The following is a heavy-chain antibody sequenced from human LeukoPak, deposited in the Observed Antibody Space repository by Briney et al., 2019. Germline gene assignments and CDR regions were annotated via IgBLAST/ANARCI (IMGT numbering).Heavy chain of an antibody. CDR3: AGLVVGTATIDY. CDR2: IYYSGST. CDR1: GGSISSGGYC. Sequence: SETLSLTCTVSGGSISSGGYCWSWIRQHPGKGLEWIGYIYYSGSTYYNPSLKSRVTISVDTSKNQFSLKQNSVTAADTAVYHCAGLVVGTATIDYWGQGTLVTVSS. D-gene: IGHD2-21*02. V-gene: IGHV4-31*03. J-gene: IGHJ4*02.